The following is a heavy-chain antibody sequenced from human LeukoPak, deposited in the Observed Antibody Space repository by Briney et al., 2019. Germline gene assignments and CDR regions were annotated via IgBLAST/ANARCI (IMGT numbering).Heavy chain of an antibody. CDR2: FDPEDGET. CDR1: GYTLTELS. CDR3: AREVIGGVIVIPGGWYFDL. J-gene: IGHJ2*01. Sequence: GASVKVSCKVSGYTLTELSMHWVRQAPGKGLEWMGGFDPEDGETIYAQKFQGRVTMTEDTSTDTAYMELSSLRSEDTAVYYCAREVIGGVIVIPGGWYFDLWGRGTLVTVSS. V-gene: IGHV1-24*01. D-gene: IGHD3-16*02.